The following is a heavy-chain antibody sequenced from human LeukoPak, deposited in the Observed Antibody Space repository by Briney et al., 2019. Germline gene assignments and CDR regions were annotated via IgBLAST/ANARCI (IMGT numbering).Heavy chain of an antibody. D-gene: IGHD3-10*01. Sequence: GGSLRLSCAASGFTFGSYGMNWVRQAPGKGLEWVSYIADDSTATYYPDSVRGRFTISRDNSKNTLSLLMNSLRAEDTAVYYCARGSFGTHWYFDLWGRGTQVTVSS. J-gene: IGHJ2*01. CDR3: ARGSFGTHWYFDL. CDR2: IADDSTAT. CDR1: GFTFGSYG. V-gene: IGHV3-23*01.